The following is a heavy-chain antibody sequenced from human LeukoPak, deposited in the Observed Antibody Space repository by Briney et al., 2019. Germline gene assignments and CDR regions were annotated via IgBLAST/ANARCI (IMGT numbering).Heavy chain of an antibody. Sequence: GGSLRLSCAASGFTFSTYAMSWVRQAPGKGLEWVSAISGSGASTYYADSVKGRFIISRDNSKNTLYLQMSSLRAEDTAVYYCARPTKTAMVNSAFDIWGQGTMVTVPS. J-gene: IGHJ3*02. V-gene: IGHV3-23*01. CDR2: ISGSGAST. CDR3: ARPTKTAMVNSAFDI. CDR1: GFTFSTYA. D-gene: IGHD5-18*01.